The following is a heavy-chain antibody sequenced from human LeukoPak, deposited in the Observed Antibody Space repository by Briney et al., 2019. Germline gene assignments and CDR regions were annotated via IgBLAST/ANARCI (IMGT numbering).Heavy chain of an antibody. CDR2: ITPFNGNT. V-gene: IGHV1-45*02. CDR1: GYTFTSYD. J-gene: IGHJ4*02. D-gene: IGHD1-14*01. Sequence: GASVKVSCKASGYTFTSYDINWVRQATGQGLEWMGWITPFNGNTNYAQKFQDRVTITRDRSMSTAYMELSSLRSEDTAMYCCARSDRDDRAFDYWGQGTLVTVSS. CDR3: ARSDRDDRAFDY.